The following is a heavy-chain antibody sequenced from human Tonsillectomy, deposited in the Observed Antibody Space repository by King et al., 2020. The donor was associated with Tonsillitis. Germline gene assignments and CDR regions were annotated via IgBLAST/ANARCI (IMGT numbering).Heavy chain of an antibody. CDR3: AKVPRITMVRGVIDY. D-gene: IGHD3-10*01. CDR1: GFTFCSYA. V-gene: IGHV3-23*04. Sequence: VQLVESGGGLVQPGGSLRLSCAASGFTFCSYAMSWVRQAPGKGLEWVSAISGSGGSTYYACSVKGRFTIYRDNSKNTLYLQMNSLRAEDTAVYYCAKVPRITMVRGVIDYWGQGTLVTVSS. J-gene: IGHJ4*02. CDR2: ISGSGGST.